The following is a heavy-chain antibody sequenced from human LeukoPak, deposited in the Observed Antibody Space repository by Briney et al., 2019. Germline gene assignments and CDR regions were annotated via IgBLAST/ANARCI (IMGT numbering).Heavy chain of an antibody. V-gene: IGHV5-51*01. CDR1: GYRFTIYW. CDR2: IYPGDSDA. Sequence: GESLKISCKGSGYRFTIYWIGWVRQMPGKGLEWMGIIYPGDSDARYSPSFQGQVTISVDKSINTAYLQWSSLKASDTAIYYCVRHRDGYSESWGQGTLVTVSP. J-gene: IGHJ4*02. D-gene: IGHD5-24*01. CDR3: VRHRDGYSES.